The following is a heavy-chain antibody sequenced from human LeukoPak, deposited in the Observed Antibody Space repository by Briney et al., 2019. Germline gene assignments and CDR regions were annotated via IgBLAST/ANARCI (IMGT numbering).Heavy chain of an antibody. J-gene: IGHJ5*02. V-gene: IGHV1-46*01. CDR3: ARDRTLSSTSLDWFDP. CDR2: INPSGGST. D-gene: IGHD2-2*01. Sequence: ASVKVSCKASGYTFTSYYMHWVRQAPGQGLEWMGIINPSGGSTSYAQKFQGRVTMTRDTSTSTVYMELSSLRSEDTAVYYCARDRTLSSTSLDWFDPWGQGTLVSVSS. CDR1: GYTFTSYY.